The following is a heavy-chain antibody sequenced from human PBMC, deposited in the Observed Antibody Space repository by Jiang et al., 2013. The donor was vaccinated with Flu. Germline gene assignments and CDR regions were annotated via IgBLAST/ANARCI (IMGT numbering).Heavy chain of an antibody. CDR2: INAGNGNT. Sequence: QSGAEVKKPGASVKVSCKASGYTFTTYSIHWVRQAPGQRLEWMGWINAGNGNTKYSQKFQDRVTITRDTSASTAYMELSSLRSEDTAVYYCARDSLNPYGSRSQLLTNWGQGTLVTVSS. J-gene: IGHJ4*02. V-gene: IGHV1-3*01. D-gene: IGHD3-10*01. CDR3: ARDSLNPYGSRSQLLTN. CDR1: GYTFTTYS.